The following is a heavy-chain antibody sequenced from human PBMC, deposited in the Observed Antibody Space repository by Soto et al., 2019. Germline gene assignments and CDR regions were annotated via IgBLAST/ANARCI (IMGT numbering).Heavy chain of an antibody. CDR2: IYYSGST. J-gene: IGHJ6*02. CDR3: ARQGYTGDRTYYYYYGMDV. CDR1: GGSISSSSYY. V-gene: IGHV4-39*01. Sequence: LSLTCTVSGGSISSSSYYWGWIRQPPGKGLEWIGSIYYSGSTYYNPSLKSRVTISVDTSKNQFSLKLSSVTAADTAVYYCARQGYTGDRTYYYYYGMDVWGQGTTVTVS. D-gene: IGHD6-13*01.